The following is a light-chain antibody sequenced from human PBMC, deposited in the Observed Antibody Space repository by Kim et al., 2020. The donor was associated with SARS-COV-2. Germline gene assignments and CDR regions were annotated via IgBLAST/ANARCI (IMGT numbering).Light chain of an antibody. J-gene: IGKJ1*01. V-gene: IGKV1-39*01. CDR3: QQSYSNSRT. Sequence: ASVGDRVTLTCRASQSISNYLNWYQQKPGKAPKFLIYGTSNLQSGVPSRFSGSGYGTDFTLTITSLQPEDFATYYCQQSYSNSRTFGQGTKVDIK. CDR1: QSISNY. CDR2: GTS.